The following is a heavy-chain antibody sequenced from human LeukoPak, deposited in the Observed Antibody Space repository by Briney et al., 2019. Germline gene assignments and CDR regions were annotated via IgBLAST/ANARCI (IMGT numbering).Heavy chain of an antibody. Sequence: ASVKVSCKASGYTFTGYYMHWVRQAPGQGLEWMGWINPNSGGTNYAQTFQGWVTMTRDTSISTAYMELSRLRSDDTAVYYCARGCSIRFLEWLGKYYFDYWGQGTLVTVSS. D-gene: IGHD3-3*01. J-gene: IGHJ4*02. CDR3: ARGCSIRFLEWLGKYYFDY. CDR2: INPNSGGT. V-gene: IGHV1-2*04. CDR1: GYTFTGYY.